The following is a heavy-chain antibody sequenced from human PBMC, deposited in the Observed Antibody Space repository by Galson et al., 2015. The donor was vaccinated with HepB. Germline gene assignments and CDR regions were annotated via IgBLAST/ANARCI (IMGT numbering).Heavy chain of an antibody. CDR2: ISGSGSST. CDR1: GFTFNYHA. Sequence: SLRLPCAASGFTFNYHAMNWVRQAPGKGLEWVASISGSGSSTYYADSVKGRFTISRDNSLDTVDLQMDSLRVDDTAVYYCAKDYLPYYDRWGSYSDLYYFDYWGQGTLVTVSS. V-gene: IGHV3-23*01. CDR3: AKDYLPYYDRWGSYSDLYYFDY. J-gene: IGHJ4*02. D-gene: IGHD3-22*01.